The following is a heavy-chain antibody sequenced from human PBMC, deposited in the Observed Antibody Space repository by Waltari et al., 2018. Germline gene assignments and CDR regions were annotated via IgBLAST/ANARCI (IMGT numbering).Heavy chain of an antibody. CDR1: GLTFSSHG. Sequence: QLQLVESGVGVVQPGRSLRCPCPASGLTFSSHGLHWVRQAPGKGLEWVAVIWYDGSNKYYADSVKGRFTISRDKSKNTLDLQMNSLRAEDTAVYYCAREVAAHFDYWGQGTLVTVSS. CDR2: IWYDGSNK. V-gene: IGHV3-33*01. CDR3: AREVAAHFDY. D-gene: IGHD2-15*01. J-gene: IGHJ4*02.